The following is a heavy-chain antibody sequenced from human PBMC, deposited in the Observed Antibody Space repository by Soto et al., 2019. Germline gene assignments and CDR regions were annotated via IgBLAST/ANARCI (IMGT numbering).Heavy chain of an antibody. Sequence: WASVKVSCKASGGTFSSYAISWVRQAPGQGLEWMGGIIPIFGTANYAQKFQGRVTITADESTSTAYMELSSLRSEDTAVYYCAGDWRYSSGWSPPGYWGQGTLVTVSS. CDR2: IIPIFGTA. CDR3: AGDWRYSSGWSPPGY. CDR1: GGTFSSYA. D-gene: IGHD6-19*01. V-gene: IGHV1-69*13. J-gene: IGHJ4*02.